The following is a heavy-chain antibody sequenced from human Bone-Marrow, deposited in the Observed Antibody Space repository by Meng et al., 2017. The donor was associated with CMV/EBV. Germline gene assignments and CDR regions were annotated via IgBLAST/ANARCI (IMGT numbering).Heavy chain of an antibody. Sequence: QVHLVQSGAEVTKTGASLKLSCKASGYTFTSYGISWVRQATGQGLEWVGWISAYNGDTNYAQKLQGRVTMTTDTSTNSAYMELRSLRSDDTAVYYCARGPSGSYFRPFDYWGQGTMVTVSS. CDR1: GYTFTSYG. V-gene: IGHV1-18*01. CDR3: ARGPSGSYFRPFDY. J-gene: IGHJ4*02. CDR2: ISAYNGDT. D-gene: IGHD1-26*01.